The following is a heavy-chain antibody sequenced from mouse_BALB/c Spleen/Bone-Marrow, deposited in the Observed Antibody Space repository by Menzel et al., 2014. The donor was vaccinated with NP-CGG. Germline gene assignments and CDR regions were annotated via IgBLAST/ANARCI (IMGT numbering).Heavy chain of an antibody. J-gene: IGHJ1*01. CDR1: GFDFSRYW. D-gene: IGHD1-1*01. CDR3: ARLNYHGNLFV. CDR2: INPDSSTI. V-gene: IGHV4-1*02. Sequence: EVKLVESGGGLVQPGGSLKLSCAASGFDFSRYWMSWVRQAPGKGLEWIGEINPDSSTINYTPSLKDKFIIPRDNAKNTLYLQMSKVRSEDTALYYCARLNYHGNLFVWGAGTTVTVSS.